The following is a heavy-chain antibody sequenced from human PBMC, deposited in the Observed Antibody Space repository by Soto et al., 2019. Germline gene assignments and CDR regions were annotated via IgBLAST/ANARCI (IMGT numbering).Heavy chain of an antibody. CDR3: ARRKSIAAPWRYYYYGMDV. Sequence: SETLSLTCTVSGGSISSSSYYWGWIRQPPGKGLEWIGSIYYSGSTYYNPSLKSRVTISVDTSKNQFSLKLSSVTAADTAVYYCARRKSIAAPWRYYYYGMDVWGQGTTVTVSS. CDR2: IYYSGST. J-gene: IGHJ6*02. CDR1: GGSISSSSYY. D-gene: IGHD6-6*01. V-gene: IGHV4-39*01.